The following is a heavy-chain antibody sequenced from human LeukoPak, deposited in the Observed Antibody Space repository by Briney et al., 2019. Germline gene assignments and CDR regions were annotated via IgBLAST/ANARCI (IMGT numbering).Heavy chain of an antibody. CDR3: AKDLIHSSSPN. CDR2: ISYDGSNK. Sequence: PGGSLRLSCAASGFTFSSYGMHWVRQAPGKGLEWVAVISYDGSNKYYADSVKGRFTISRDNSKNTLYLQMNSLRAEDTAVYYCAKDLIHSSSPNWGQGTLVTVSS. D-gene: IGHD6-13*01. CDR1: GFTFSSYG. V-gene: IGHV3-30*18. J-gene: IGHJ4*02.